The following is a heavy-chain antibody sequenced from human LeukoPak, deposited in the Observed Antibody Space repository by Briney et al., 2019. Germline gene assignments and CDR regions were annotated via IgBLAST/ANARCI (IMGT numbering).Heavy chain of an antibody. V-gene: IGHV3-49*03. CDR2: IRTKAYIGTT. CDR1: GFTFSSYE. Sequence: GGSLRLSCAASGFTFSSYEMSWFRQAPGKGPEWVGFIRTKAYIGTTEYAASVKGRFIISRDDSKSIAYLQMNSLKTEDTAVYYCTRDQSPQLWHPSTGFDPWGQGTLVTVSS. CDR3: TRDQSPQLWHPSTGFDP. J-gene: IGHJ5*02. D-gene: IGHD3-10*01.